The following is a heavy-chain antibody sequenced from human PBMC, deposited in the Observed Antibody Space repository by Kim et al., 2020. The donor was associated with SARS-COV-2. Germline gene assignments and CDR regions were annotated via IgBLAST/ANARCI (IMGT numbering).Heavy chain of an antibody. CDR2: ISYDGTEK. CDR1: GYSFGSFG. V-gene: IGHV3-30*18. J-gene: IGHJ6*02. CDR3: ANDVERTVTIPNYQHYGMHF. D-gene: IGHD4-17*01. Sequence: GGSLRLSCAASGYSFGSFGVHWVRQAPGEGLEWVALISYDGTEKYYADSVTGRFSISIHNSRATAHLQRNSLIDEDTAVYYCANDVERTVTIPNYQHYGMHFWRQGTTVTVSS.